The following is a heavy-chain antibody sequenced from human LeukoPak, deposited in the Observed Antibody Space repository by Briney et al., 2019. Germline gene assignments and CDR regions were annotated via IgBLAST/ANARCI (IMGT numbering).Heavy chain of an antibody. CDR1: GFTFSSYW. D-gene: IGHD3-22*01. CDR2: IKQDGSEK. CDR3: ARDFQYYYDSSGGGYFDY. V-gene: IGHV3-7*01. Sequence: GGSLRLSCAASGFTFSSYWMSWVRRAPGKGLEWVANIKQDGSEKYYVDSVKGRFTISRDNAKNSLYLQMNSLRAEDTAVYYCARDFQYYYDSSGGGYFDYWGQGTLVTVSS. J-gene: IGHJ4*02.